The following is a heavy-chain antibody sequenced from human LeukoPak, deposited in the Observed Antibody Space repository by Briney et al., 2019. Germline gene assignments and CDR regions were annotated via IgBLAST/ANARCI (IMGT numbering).Heavy chain of an antibody. Sequence: ASVKVSCKASGYTFTSYDINWVRQATGQGLEWMGWMNPNSGNTGYAQKFQGRVTITRNTSISTAYMELSSLRSEDTAVYYCARGPPYYYGSGYYFDYWGQGTLVTVSS. CDR3: ARGPPYYYGSGYYFDY. D-gene: IGHD3-10*01. CDR1: GYTFTSYD. V-gene: IGHV1-8*03. J-gene: IGHJ4*02. CDR2: MNPNSGNT.